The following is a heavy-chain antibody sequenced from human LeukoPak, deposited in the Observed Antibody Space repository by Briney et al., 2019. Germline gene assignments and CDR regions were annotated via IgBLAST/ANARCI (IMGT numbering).Heavy chain of an antibody. CDR3: ARVHPRSFDYDILTGPSRVEFDP. Sequence: SQTLSLTCTVSGGSISSGGYYWSWIRQHPGKGLEWIGYIYYSGSTYYNPSLKSRVTISVDTSKNQFSLKLSSVTDADTAVYYCARVHPRSFDYDILTGPSRVEFDPWGQGTLVTVSS. V-gene: IGHV4-31*03. D-gene: IGHD3-9*01. J-gene: IGHJ5*02. CDR2: IYYSGST. CDR1: GGSISSGGYY.